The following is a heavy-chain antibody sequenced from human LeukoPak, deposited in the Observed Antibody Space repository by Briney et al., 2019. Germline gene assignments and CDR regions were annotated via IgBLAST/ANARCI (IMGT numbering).Heavy chain of an antibody. V-gene: IGHV4-39*01. CDR1: GGSISSSTYY. D-gene: IGHD1-26*01. J-gene: IGHJ4*02. Sequence: SETLSLTCTVSGGSISSSTYYWGCIRQPPGKGLEWIGSIYYSGSTSYNPSLKSRVTISVDTSKNQFSLMLDSVTAADTAVYYCARNASDSGTSYFDYWGQGTLVTVSS. CDR3: ARNASDSGTSYFDY. CDR2: IYYSGST.